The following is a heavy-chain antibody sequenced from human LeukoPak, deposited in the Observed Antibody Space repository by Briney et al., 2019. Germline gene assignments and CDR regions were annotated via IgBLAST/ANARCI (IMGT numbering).Heavy chain of an antibody. CDR2: IWYDGSNK. CDR3: ARDAGRYFDWLGY. CDR1: GFTFSRYG. Sequence: GGSLRLSCAASGFTFSRYGMYWVRQAPGKGLEWVAVIWYDGSNKYHADSVKGRFTISRDNSKNTLYLQMNSLRAEDTAVYYCARDAGRYFDWLGYWGQGTLVTVSS. V-gene: IGHV3-33*08. D-gene: IGHD3-9*01. J-gene: IGHJ4*02.